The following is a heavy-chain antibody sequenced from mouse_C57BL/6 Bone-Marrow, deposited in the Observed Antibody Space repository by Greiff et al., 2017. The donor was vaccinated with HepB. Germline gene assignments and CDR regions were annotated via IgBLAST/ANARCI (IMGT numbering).Heavy chain of an antibody. CDR1: GYTFTSYW. Sequence: VQLQQPGAELVMPGASVKLSCKASGYTFTSYWMHWVKQRPGQGLEWIGEIDPSDSYTNYNQKFKGKSTLTVDKSSSTAYMQLSSLTSEDSAVYYCAREPLYYYGSHYFDYWGQGTTLTVSS. J-gene: IGHJ2*01. CDR2: IDPSDSYT. CDR3: AREPLYYYGSHYFDY. V-gene: IGHV1-69*01. D-gene: IGHD1-1*01.